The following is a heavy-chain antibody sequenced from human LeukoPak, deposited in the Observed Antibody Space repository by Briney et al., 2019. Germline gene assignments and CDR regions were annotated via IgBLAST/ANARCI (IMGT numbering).Heavy chain of an antibody. CDR3: AGSKGGYHEYFQH. V-gene: IGHV4-59*01. J-gene: IGHJ1*01. Sequence: SETLSLTCTVSGGSISSYYWSWIRQPPGKGLEWIGYIYYSGSTNYNPSLKSRVTISVDTSKNQFSLKLSSVTAADTAVYYCAGSKGGYHEYFQHWGQGTLVTVSS. CDR1: GGSISSYY. D-gene: IGHD2-2*01. CDR2: IYYSGST.